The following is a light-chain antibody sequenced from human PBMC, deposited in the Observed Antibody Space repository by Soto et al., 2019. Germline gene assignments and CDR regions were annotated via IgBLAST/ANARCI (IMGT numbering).Light chain of an antibody. CDR3: AAWDDSLNVLYV. CDR1: SSNIGSNT. Sequence: QSVLTXPPSASGTPGQRVTISCSGSSSNIGSNTVNWYQQLPGTAPKLLIYSNNQRPSGVPDRFSGSKSGTSASLAISGLQSEDEADYYCAAWDDSLNVLYVFGTGTRSPS. J-gene: IGLJ1*01. V-gene: IGLV1-44*01. CDR2: SNN.